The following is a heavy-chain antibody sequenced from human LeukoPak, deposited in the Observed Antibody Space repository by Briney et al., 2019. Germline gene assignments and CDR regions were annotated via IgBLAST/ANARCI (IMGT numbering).Heavy chain of an antibody. Sequence: GRSLRLSCAASGFTFDDYAMHWVRQAPGKGLEWVSGISWNSGSIGYADSMKGRFTISRDNAKNSLYLQMNSLRAEDTAVYYCAREYGYWGQGTLVTVSS. CDR2: ISWNSGSI. CDR1: GFTFDDYA. CDR3: AREYGY. D-gene: IGHD2-8*01. V-gene: IGHV3-9*01. J-gene: IGHJ4*02.